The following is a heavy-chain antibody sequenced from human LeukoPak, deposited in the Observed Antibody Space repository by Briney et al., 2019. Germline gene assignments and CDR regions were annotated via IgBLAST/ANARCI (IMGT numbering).Heavy chain of an antibody. J-gene: IGHJ4*02. D-gene: IGHD3-16*02. V-gene: IGHV4-61*01. Sequence: SVTLSLTCTVSGDSITSRSHYWGWIRQPPGKGLEWIGYIYYSGSTNYNPSLKSRVTISVDTSKNQFSLKLNSVTAADTAVYYCARDRGSGELSSVYFDYWGQGTLVTVSS. CDR3: ARDRGSGELSSVYFDY. CDR2: IYYSGST. CDR1: GDSITSRSHY.